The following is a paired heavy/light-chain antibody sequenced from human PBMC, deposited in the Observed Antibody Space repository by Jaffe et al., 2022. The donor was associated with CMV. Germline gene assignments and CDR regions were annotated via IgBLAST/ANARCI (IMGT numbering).Light chain of an antibody. CDR3: QQYYNTPHT. CDR2: WAS. Sequence: DIVMTQSPDSLAVSPGERATIKCQSSQSLLWSYNNKDYLTWYQQKPGLPPKVLIYWASTRESGVTDRFSGSGSGTDFTLTITNLQAEDAAVYYCQQYYNTPHTFGGGTKLEIK. J-gene: IGKJ4*01. CDR1: QSLLWSYNNKDY. V-gene: IGKV4-1*01.
Heavy chain of an antibody. CDR2: INTAYGDT. V-gene: IGHV1-3*04. J-gene: IGHJ5*02. Sequence: QVQIVQSGAEVKKPGASVKVSCKASGYRFTDYVMHWVRQAPGQRPEWMGCINTAYGDTTYSQHFQGRVTITRDISTATTYMELGSLRSEDTAVYYCARDQYASLGGSNFGWFDPWGQGTLVTVSS. D-gene: IGHD1-26*01. CDR3: ARDQYASLGGSNFGWFDP. CDR1: GYRFTDYV.